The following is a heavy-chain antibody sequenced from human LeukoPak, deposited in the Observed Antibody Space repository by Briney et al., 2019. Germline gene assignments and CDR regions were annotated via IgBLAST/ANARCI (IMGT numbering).Heavy chain of an antibody. CDR2: ISGSGGST. J-gene: IGHJ5*02. V-gene: IGHV3-23*01. CDR1: GLTFSSYA. Sequence: GGSLRLSCAASGLTFSSYAMSWVRQAPGKGLEWVSAISGSGGSTYYADSVKGRFTISRDNSKNTLYLQMNSLRAEDTAVYYCAKDRWQWLVRAFDWFDPWGQGTLVTVSS. CDR3: AKDRWQWLVRAFDWFDP. D-gene: IGHD6-19*01.